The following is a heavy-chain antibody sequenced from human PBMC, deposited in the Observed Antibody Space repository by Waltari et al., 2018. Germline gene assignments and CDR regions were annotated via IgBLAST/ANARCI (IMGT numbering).Heavy chain of an antibody. CDR2: IYSGGST. CDR3: SYGRFEY. V-gene: IGHV3-66*02. J-gene: IGHJ4*02. CDR1: GFTVSSNY. D-gene: IGHD5-18*01. Sequence: EVQLLESGGGLVQPGGSLRLSSAGSGFTVSSNYMNWVRQTPGKGLEWVSIIYSGGSTYYADSVKGRFTISRDNSKNTLHLQMNSLRAEDTAVYFCSYGRFEYWGQGTLVTVSS.